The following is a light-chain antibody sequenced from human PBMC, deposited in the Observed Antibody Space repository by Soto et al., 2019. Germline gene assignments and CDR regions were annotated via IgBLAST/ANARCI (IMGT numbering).Light chain of an antibody. CDR3: QQSYSTPRT. CDR2: AAS. CDR1: QSISSY. V-gene: IGKV1-39*01. Sequence: DIQMTQSPSSLSASVGDRVTITCRASQSISSYLNWSQQKPGKAPKLLIYAASSLQSGVPSRFSGSGSGTDFTLTISSLQPADFATYYCQQSYSTPRTFGQGTKVEMK. J-gene: IGKJ1*01.